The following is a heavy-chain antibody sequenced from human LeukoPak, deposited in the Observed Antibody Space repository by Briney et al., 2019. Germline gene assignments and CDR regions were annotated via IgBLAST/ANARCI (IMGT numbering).Heavy chain of an antibody. CDR2: INHSGST. CDR1: GGSFSGYY. Sequence: SETLSLTCAVYGGSFSGYYWSWIRQPPGKGLEWIGEINHSGSTNYNPSLKSRVTISVDTSKNQFSLKLSSVTAADTAVYYCAKDVKLWFGELLDFFDYWGQGTLVTVSS. J-gene: IGHJ4*02. CDR3: AKDVKLWFGELLDFFDY. D-gene: IGHD3-10*01. V-gene: IGHV4-34*01.